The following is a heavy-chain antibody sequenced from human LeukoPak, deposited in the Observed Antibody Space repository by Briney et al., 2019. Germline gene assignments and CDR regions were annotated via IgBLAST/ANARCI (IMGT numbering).Heavy chain of an antibody. D-gene: IGHD3-22*01. J-gene: IGHJ4*02. V-gene: IGHV1-46*01. CDR2: INPSGGST. CDR1: GYTFTSYY. Sequence: GASVKVSCKASGYTFTSYYMHWVRQAPGQGLEWMGIINPSGGSTSYAQKFQGRVTMTRDTSTSTVYMELSSLRSEDTAVYYCARDNSTPGYYDSSGYDYWGQGTLVTVSS. CDR3: ARDNSTPGYYDSSGYDY.